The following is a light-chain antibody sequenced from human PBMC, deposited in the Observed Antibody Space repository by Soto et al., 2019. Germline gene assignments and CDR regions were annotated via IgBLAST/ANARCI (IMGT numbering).Light chain of an antibody. CDR3: HSYDSSLSVHV. J-gene: IGLJ1*01. CDR1: SSNIGAGYD. Sequence: QLVLTQPPSVSGAPGQRVTISCTGNSSNIGAGYDVHWYQQLPGTAPKLLIYGNSNRPSGVPDRFSGSKSGTSASLAITGLQAEDEADYYCHSYDSSLSVHVFGTGTKVTVL. V-gene: IGLV1-40*01. CDR2: GNS.